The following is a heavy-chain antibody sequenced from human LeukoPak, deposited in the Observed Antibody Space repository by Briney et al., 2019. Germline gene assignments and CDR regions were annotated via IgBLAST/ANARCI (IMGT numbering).Heavy chain of an antibody. Sequence: SETLSLTCTVSGGSISSGGYYWSWLRQHPGKGLEWIGYIYYSGSTYYNPSLKSRVTISVDTSKNQFSLKLSSVTAADTAVYYCARGDVFPRDLDIWGQGTMVTVSS. CDR3: ARGDVFPRDLDI. CDR1: GGSISSGGYY. D-gene: IGHD2-21*01. J-gene: IGHJ3*02. V-gene: IGHV4-31*03. CDR2: IYYSGST.